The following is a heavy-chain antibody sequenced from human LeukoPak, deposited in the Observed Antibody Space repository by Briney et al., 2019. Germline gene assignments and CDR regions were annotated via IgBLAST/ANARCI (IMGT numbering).Heavy chain of an antibody. D-gene: IGHD3-22*01. Sequence: GGPLRLSCAASGFTFSNAWMSWVRQAAGKGLEWVGRIKSKTDGGTTDYAAPVKGRFTISRDDSKNTLYLQMNSLKTEDTAVYYCTTARKSYYYDSSGYYRFDYWGQGTLVTVSS. CDR3: TTARKSYYYDSSGYYRFDY. J-gene: IGHJ4*02. CDR2: IKSKTDGGTT. CDR1: GFTFSNAW. V-gene: IGHV3-15*01.